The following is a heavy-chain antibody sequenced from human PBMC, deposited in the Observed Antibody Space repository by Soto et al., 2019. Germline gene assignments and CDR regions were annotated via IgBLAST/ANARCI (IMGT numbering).Heavy chain of an antibody. J-gene: IGHJ5*02. D-gene: IGHD3-22*01. V-gene: IGHV3-21*01. CDR2: ITADSSHI. CDR1: GFMFSAYT. Sequence: GGSLRLSCAASGFMFSAYTMTWVRQSPGKGLEWLASITADSSHIDYADSVRGRFTVSRDNARKSVYLQMDSLGPEDTAIYYCATPYYYNHWGPGTMVTAPQ. CDR3: ATPYYYNH.